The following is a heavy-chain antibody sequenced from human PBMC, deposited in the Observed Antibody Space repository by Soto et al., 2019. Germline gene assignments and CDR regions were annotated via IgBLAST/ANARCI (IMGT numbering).Heavy chain of an antibody. Sequence: EVQLLESGGGLVQPGGSLRLSCAASGFTFSSYAMSWVRQAPGKGLEWVSAISGSGGSTYYADSVKGRFTISRDDSKNTLYLQMNSLRAEDTAVYYCAKYLLWFGELPDTPKEYWGQGTLVTVSS. CDR3: AKYLLWFGELPDTPKEY. V-gene: IGHV3-23*01. CDR2: ISGSGGST. J-gene: IGHJ4*02. CDR1: GFTFSSYA. D-gene: IGHD3-10*01.